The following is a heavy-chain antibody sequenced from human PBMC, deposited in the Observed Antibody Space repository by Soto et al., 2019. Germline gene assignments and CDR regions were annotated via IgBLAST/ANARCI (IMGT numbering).Heavy chain of an antibody. CDR2: ISNSGDSR. V-gene: IGHV3-23*01. CDR1: GFTFSTCT. Sequence: GGSLRLSCAASGFTFSTCTMGWVRQAPGRGLEWVTAISNSGDSRTYAESVKGRFTISRDNSKNTLYVQMNSLRAEDTAVYYCAKGVTSGQYYFDSWGQGTLVTVSS. D-gene: IGHD3-10*01. CDR3: AKGVTSGQYYFDS. J-gene: IGHJ4*02.